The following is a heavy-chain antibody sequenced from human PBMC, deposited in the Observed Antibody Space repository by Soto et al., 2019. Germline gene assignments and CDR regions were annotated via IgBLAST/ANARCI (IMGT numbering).Heavy chain of an antibody. CDR2: ISWNSGSI. CDR1: GFTFEDYA. D-gene: IGHD3-10*01. Sequence: GGSLRLSCAASGFTFEDYAMHWVRQAPGKGLEWVSGISWNSGSIHYADSVKGRFTISRDNAKNSLYLQMNSLRAEDTASYYCTKDTGTEYYFDSWGQGTLVTVSS. J-gene: IGHJ4*02. V-gene: IGHV3-9*01. CDR3: TKDTGTEYYFDS.